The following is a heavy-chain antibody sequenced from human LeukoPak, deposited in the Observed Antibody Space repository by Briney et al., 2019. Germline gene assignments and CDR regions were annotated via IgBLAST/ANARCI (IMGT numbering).Heavy chain of an antibody. V-gene: IGHV3-23*01. CDR1: GFTFSHYA. CDR2: ITGSGGST. Sequence: GGSLRLSRAASGFTFSHYAMTWVRQAPGKGLEWVSTITGSGGSTFYADSVKGRFSISRDNSKNTVYLQMNSLRAEDTAVFYCAKGRGYGDSSPDYWGQGTLVTVSS. J-gene: IGHJ4*02. CDR3: AKGRGYGDSSPDY. D-gene: IGHD5-12*01.